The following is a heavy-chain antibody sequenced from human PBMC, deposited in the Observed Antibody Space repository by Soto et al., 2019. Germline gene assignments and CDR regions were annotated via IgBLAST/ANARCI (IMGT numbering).Heavy chain of an antibody. V-gene: IGHV4-39*01. CDR2: IYYSGRT. CDR3: ARSPSRTTVLKLQENWFDP. CDR1: GGSIIXRGLY. Sequence: QLXXQXSGPRXLKPSEXLSLNCTXSGGSIIXRGLYXGWIRQPPGQGLEWXGSIYYSGRTYSAPSLRSRVTMFVDTSKNQFSLNMKSVTAADTAVYFCARSPSRTTVLKLQENWFDPWGQGILVTVSS. J-gene: IGHJ5*02. D-gene: IGHD4-17*01.